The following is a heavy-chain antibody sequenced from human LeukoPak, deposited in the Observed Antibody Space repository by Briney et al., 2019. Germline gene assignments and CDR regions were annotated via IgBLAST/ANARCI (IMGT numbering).Heavy chain of an antibody. CDR1: GGTFTNSA. CDR2: INPIFRTA. D-gene: IGHD3-3*01. J-gene: IGHJ6*02. Sequence: GASVKVSCKASGGTFTNSAISWVRQAPGQCLEWMGGINPIFRTANYAQQFQDRVTIIADESTSTAYMELSLLKFEDTAVYYCARGGGIFGVLTTAHYYGIDVWGQGTTVTVSS. V-gene: IGHV1-69*13. CDR3: ARGGGIFGVLTTAHYYGIDV.